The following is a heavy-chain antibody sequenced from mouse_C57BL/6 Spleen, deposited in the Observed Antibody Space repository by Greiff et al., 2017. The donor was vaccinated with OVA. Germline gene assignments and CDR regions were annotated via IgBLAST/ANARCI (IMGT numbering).Heavy chain of an antibody. CDR1: GYTFTDYN. Sequence: EVQLQQSGPELVKPGASVKMSCKASGYTFTDYNMHWVKQSHGKSLEWIGYINPNNGGTSYNQKFKGKATLTVNKSSSTAYMELRSLTSEDSAVYDCATSNYYYYAMDYWGQGTSVTVSS. J-gene: IGHJ4*01. V-gene: IGHV1-22*01. CDR3: ATSNYYYYAMDY. D-gene: IGHD2-5*01. CDR2: INPNNGGT.